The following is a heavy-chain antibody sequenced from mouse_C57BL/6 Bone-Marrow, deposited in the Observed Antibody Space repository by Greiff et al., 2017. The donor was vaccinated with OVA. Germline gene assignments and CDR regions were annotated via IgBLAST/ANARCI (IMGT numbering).Heavy chain of an antibody. CDR1: GYTFTSYW. CDR3: ARDDGYMRGNYAMDY. CDR2: IYPGSGST. V-gene: IGHV1-55*01. D-gene: IGHD2-3*01. J-gene: IGHJ4*01. Sequence: QVQLQQPGAELVKPGASVKMSCKASGYTFTSYWITWVKQRPGQGLEWIGDIYPGSGSTNYNEKFKSKATLTVDTSSSTAYMQLSSLTSEDSAVYYCARDDGYMRGNYAMDYWGQGTSVTVSS.